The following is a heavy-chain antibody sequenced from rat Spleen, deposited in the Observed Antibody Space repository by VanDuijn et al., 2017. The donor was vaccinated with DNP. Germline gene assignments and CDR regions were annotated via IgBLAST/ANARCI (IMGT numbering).Heavy chain of an antibody. V-gene: IGHV5-22*01. D-gene: IGHD1-10*01. J-gene: IGHJ4*01. CDR2: ISYGGDTT. CDR3: ARPPDNTRDAMDA. Sequence: EVQLVESGGNLVQVGRSLKLSCAASGFTFSDYYMAWVRQAPTKGLEWVASISYGGDTTYYRHSVKGRFTISRDNAKSTLYLQMNSLRSEDTATYYCARPPDNTRDAMDAWGQGTSVTVSS. CDR1: GFTFSDYY.